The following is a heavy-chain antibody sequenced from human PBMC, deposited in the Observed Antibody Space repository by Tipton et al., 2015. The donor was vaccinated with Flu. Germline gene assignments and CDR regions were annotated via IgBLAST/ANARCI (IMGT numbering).Heavy chain of an antibody. D-gene: IGHD5-24*01. J-gene: IGHJ3*02. V-gene: IGHV4-59*01. Sequence: TLSLTCAVSGDSISTNHWTWIRQPPEKRLEWIGHISYRGSTDYNPSLRSRVAISVDTSKNQFSLKLSSVTAADTAVYYCARGLRDGYNPHDAFDIWGQGTMVTVSS. CDR1: GDSISTNH. CDR3: ARGLRDGYNPHDAFDI. CDR2: ISYRGST.